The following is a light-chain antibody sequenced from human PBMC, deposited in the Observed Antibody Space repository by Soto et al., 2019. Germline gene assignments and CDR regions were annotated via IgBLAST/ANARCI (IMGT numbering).Light chain of an antibody. CDR2: GAS. V-gene: IGKV3-15*01. Sequence: EIVMTQSPATLSVSPGERATLFCRASQSVSSDLAWYQQKPGQPPRLLIYGASTRATGVPARFIGSASGTDFTLPSNNLQSEDFAVYYCQQFNSWPPWAFGRGTKVEI. J-gene: IGKJ1*01. CDR3: QQFNSWPPWA. CDR1: QSVSSD.